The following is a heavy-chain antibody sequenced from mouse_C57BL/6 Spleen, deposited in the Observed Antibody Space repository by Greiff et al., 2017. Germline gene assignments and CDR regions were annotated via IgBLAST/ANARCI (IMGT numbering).Heavy chain of an antibody. CDR3: ARGITTVVEGWYFDV. Sequence: QVQLQQSGPELVKPGASVKISCKASGYAFSSSWMNWVKQRPGKGLEWIGRIYPGDGDTNYNGKFKGKATLTVDKSSSTAYMQLSSLTSEDSAVYFCARGITTVVEGWYFDVWGTGTTVTVSS. J-gene: IGHJ1*03. CDR2: IYPGDGDT. V-gene: IGHV1-82*01. D-gene: IGHD1-1*01. CDR1: GYAFSSSW.